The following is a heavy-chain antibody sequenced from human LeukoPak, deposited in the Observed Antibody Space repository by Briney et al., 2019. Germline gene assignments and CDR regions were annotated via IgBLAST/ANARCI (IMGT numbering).Heavy chain of an antibody. J-gene: IGHJ4*02. D-gene: IGHD5-18*01. CDR3: ARAEPRYSPYYFDY. Sequence: SETLSLTCTVSGGSISSSSYYWGWIRQPPGKGLEWIGSIYYSGSTYYNPSLKSRVTISVDTSKNQFSLKLSSVTAADPAVYYCARAEPRYSPYYFDYWGQGTLVTVSS. CDR2: IYYSGST. CDR1: GGSISSSSYY. V-gene: IGHV4-39*07.